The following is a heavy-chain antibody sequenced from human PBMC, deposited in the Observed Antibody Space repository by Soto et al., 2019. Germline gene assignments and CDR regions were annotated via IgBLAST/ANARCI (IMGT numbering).Heavy chain of an antibody. V-gene: IGHV4-61*01. J-gene: IGHJ6*02. CDR1: GGSVSSGSYY. CDR3: ARDIGYSYGYYYGMDV. Sequence: PSETLSLTCTVSGGSVSSGSYYWSWIRQPPGKGLEWIGYIYYSGSTNYNPSLKSRVTISVDTSKNQFSLKLSSVTAADTAVYYCARDIGYSYGYYYGMDVWGQGTRVTV. D-gene: IGHD5-18*01. CDR2: IYYSGST.